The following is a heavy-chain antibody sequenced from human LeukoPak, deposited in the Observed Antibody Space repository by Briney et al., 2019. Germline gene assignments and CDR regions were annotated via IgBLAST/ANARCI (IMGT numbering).Heavy chain of an antibody. V-gene: IGHV4-4*09. Sequence: PSETLSLTCTVSGGSISSYYWSWIRQPPGKGLEWIGYIYTRGSTNYNPSLKSRVTISVDTSKNQFSLKLRSVTAAATAVYYCARQSAAYYSMDVWGKGTTVTVSS. CDR3: ARQSAAYYSMDV. CDR2: IYTRGST. J-gene: IGHJ6*03. D-gene: IGHD6-25*01. CDR1: GGSISSYY.